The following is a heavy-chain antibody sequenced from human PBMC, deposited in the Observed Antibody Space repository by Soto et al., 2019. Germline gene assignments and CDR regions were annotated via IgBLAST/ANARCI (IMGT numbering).Heavy chain of an antibody. V-gene: IGHV1-46*04. CDR3: ARDEVPDVQNDAFDI. J-gene: IGHJ3*02. CDR1: GYAFTTYH. Sequence: ASVKVSCKASGYAFTTYHMHWVRQAPGQGLEWMGMIDPSDGTTTYAQKLQGRVTMTRDTATSTVYMELSSLRSEDTAVYYCARDEVPDVQNDAFDIWGQGTIVTVSS. CDR2: IDPSDGTT.